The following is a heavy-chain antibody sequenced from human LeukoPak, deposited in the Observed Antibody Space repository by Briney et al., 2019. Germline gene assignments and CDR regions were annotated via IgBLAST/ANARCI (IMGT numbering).Heavy chain of an antibody. CDR3: AREYCSSTSCYFV. CDR1: GYTFTNYD. V-gene: IGHV1-69*13. D-gene: IGHD2-2*01. J-gene: IGHJ6*04. Sequence: ASVKVSCKASGYTFTNYDVNWVRQVPGQGLEWMGGIIPIFGTANYAQKFQGRVTITADESTSTAYMELSSLRSEDTAVYYCAREYCSSTSCYFVWGKGTTVTVSS. CDR2: IIPIFGTA.